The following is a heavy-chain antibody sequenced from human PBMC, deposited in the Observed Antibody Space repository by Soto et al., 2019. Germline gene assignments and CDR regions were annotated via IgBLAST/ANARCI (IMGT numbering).Heavy chain of an antibody. CDR3: ARYYYGSGSYYNGYYYYGMDV. CDR2: IYYSGST. Sequence: QVQLQESGPGLVKPSQTLSLTCTVSGGSISSGDYYWSWIRQPPGKGLVWIGYIYYSGSTYYNPSLRSRVTIEVDTSKNQSSLQLSYVTAADTAVYYCARYYYGSGSYYNGYYYYGMDVWGQGTTVTVSS. V-gene: IGHV4-30-4*01. J-gene: IGHJ6*02. D-gene: IGHD3-10*01. CDR1: GGSISSGDYY.